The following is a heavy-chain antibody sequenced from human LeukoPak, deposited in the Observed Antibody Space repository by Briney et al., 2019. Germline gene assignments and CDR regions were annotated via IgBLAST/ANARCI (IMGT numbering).Heavy chain of an antibody. CDR2: ISYDESNK. CDR1: GFTFSSFG. D-gene: IGHD1-26*01. Sequence: GGSLRLSCAASGFTFSSFGMHWVRQAPGKGLEWVSVISYDESNKSYADSVKGRFTISRDNSKNTLYLQMNSLRAEDTAVYYCARGGSYLSALDIWGQGTMVTVSS. J-gene: IGHJ3*02. CDR3: ARGGSYLSALDI. V-gene: IGHV3-30*03.